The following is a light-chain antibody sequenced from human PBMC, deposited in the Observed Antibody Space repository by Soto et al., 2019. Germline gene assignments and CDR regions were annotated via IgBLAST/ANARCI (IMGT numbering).Light chain of an antibody. CDR3: TSWTTSITMI. V-gene: IGLV2-14*03. CDR2: DVN. J-gene: IGLJ2*01. Sequence: QSALTQPASVSGSPGQSITISCTGTSSDIGAYNFVSWYQRHPGKAPKLMLYDVNIRPSGVSNRFSGSKSGNTASLTISGLQAEDEADYYCTSWTTSITMIFGGGTKVTLL. CDR1: SSDIGAYNF.